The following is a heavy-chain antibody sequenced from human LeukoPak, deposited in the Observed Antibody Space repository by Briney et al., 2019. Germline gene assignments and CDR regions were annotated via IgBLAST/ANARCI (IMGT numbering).Heavy chain of an antibody. J-gene: IGHJ4*02. Sequence: GASVKVSCKASGGTFSSYAISWVRQAPGQGLEWMGGIIPIFGTANYAQKFQGRVTITADESTSTAYMELSSLRSEDTAVYYCASPDYSGSGSYAHWGQGTLVTVSS. CDR3: ASPDYSGSGSYAH. V-gene: IGHV1-69*13. D-gene: IGHD3-10*01. CDR1: GGTFSSYA. CDR2: IIPIFGTA.